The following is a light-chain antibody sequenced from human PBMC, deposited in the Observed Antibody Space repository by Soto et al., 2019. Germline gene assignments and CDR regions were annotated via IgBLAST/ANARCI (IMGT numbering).Light chain of an antibody. V-gene: IGKV1-5*03. CDR1: QRTSGW. J-gene: IGKJ2*01. CDR3: QQYNSLYT. Sequence: EIQMTHSPSTLSAFVLDIVTIGFRASQRTSGWLAWYQQKTGKAPKLLIYKASSLESGVPSRFSGSGSETEFTLTISSLQPDDSATYYCQQYNSLYTFGQGTKVDIK. CDR2: KAS.